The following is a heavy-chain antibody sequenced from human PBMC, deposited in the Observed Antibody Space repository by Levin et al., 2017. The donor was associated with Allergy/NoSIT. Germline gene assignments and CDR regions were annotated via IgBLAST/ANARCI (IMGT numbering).Heavy chain of an antibody. J-gene: IGHJ6*02. CDR1: GYTFTGYY. CDR3: ARDFCSGGSCFIAGYYGMDV. CDR2: INPDSGGT. D-gene: IGHD2-15*01. Sequence: ASVKVSCKASGYTFTGYYMHWVRQAPGQGLEWMGRINPDSGGTNYAQRFQGRVTMTRDTSISTAYMELSRLRSDDRAVYYCARDFCSGGSCFIAGYYGMDVWGQGTTVTVS. V-gene: IGHV1-2*06.